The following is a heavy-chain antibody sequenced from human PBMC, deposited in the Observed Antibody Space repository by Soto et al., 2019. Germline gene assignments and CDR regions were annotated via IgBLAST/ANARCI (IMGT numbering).Heavy chain of an antibody. V-gene: IGHV1-46*01. D-gene: IGHD3-22*01. CDR3: ARVPRMIDHAFDI. J-gene: IGHJ3*02. Sequence: GASVKVSCKASGYTFTSYYMHWVRQAPGQGLVWMGIINPSGGSTSYAQKFQGRVTMTRDTSTSTVYMELSSLRSEDTAVYYCARVPRMIDHAFDIWGQGTMVTVSS. CDR2: INPSGGST. CDR1: GYTFTSYY.